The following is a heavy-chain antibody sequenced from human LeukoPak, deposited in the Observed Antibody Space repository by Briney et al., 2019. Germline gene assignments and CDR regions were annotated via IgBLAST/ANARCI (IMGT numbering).Heavy chain of an antibody. CDR2: IKSDGTST. J-gene: IGHJ4*02. Sequence: PGGSLRLSCAASGFTFSSYWMHWVRQAPGKGLVWVSRIKSDGTSTSYADSVKGRFTVSRDIAKNTLFLQMNSLRAEDTAVYYCARKNGLDYWGQGTLVTVSS. CDR3: ARKNGLDY. CDR1: GFTFSSYW. V-gene: IGHV3-74*01.